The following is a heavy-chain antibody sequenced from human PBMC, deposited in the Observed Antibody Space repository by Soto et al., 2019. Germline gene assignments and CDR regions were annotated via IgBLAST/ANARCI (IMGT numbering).Heavy chain of an antibody. CDR1: GFTFSDYY. V-gene: IGHV3-11*05. J-gene: IGHJ6*02. Sequence: QVQLVESGGGLVKPGGSLRLSCAASGFTFSDYYMSWIRQAPGKGLEWVSYISSSSSYTNYADPVKGRFTISRDNAKNSLYLQMNSLRAEDTAVYYCARVDCSSTSCYARDHYYYYGMDVWGQGTTVTVSS. D-gene: IGHD2-2*01. CDR2: ISSSSSYT. CDR3: ARVDCSSTSCYARDHYYYYGMDV.